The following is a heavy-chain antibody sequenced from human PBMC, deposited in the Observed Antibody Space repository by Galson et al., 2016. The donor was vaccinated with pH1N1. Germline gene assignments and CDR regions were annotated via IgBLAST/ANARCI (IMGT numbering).Heavy chain of an antibody. D-gene: IGHD3-16*01. CDR3: SRVLEGGVDV. J-gene: IGHJ6*02. V-gene: IGHV3-72*01. CDR1: GFIFSDYR. CDR2: SKKKLYSYPT. Sequence: SLRLSCAVSGFIFSDYRMDWVRQAPGKGLEWVGRSKKKLYSYPTEYATSVQGRFTISRDESKNSMYLQMSSLRPEDTAVYFCSRVLEGGVDVWGQGTTVTVSS.